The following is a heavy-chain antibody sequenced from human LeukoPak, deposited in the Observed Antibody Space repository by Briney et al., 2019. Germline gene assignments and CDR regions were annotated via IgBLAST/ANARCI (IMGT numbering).Heavy chain of an antibody. J-gene: IGHJ4*02. CDR3: ARQDYYDSSGYYY. CDR2: MNPNSGNT. CDR1: GGTFSSYA. Sequence: GASVKVSCKASGGTFSSYAISWVRQAPGQGLEWMGWMNPNSGNTGYAQKFQGRVTMTRNTSISTAYMELSSLRSEDTAVYYCARQDYYDSSGYYYWGQGTLVTVSS. V-gene: IGHV1-8*02. D-gene: IGHD3-22*01.